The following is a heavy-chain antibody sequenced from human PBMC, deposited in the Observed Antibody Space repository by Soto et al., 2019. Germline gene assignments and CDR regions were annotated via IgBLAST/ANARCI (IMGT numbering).Heavy chain of an antibody. D-gene: IGHD1-7*01. CDR3: ASNAWNFVTSRDF. V-gene: IGHV4-30-4*01. Sequence: KPSETLSLTCTVSGGSISSGDYYWSWIRQPPGKGLEWIGYINYSGSTYYNPSLKSRVTISVDTSKNQFSLQLNSVTPEDTAVYYCASNAWNFVTSRDFWVQGILVTVSS. CDR2: INYSGST. CDR1: GGSISSGDYY. J-gene: IGHJ4*02.